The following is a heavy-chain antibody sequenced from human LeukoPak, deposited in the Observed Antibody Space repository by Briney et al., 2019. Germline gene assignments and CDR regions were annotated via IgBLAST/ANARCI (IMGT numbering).Heavy chain of an antibody. CDR3: AKDYYGSGSYYENFDC. D-gene: IGHD3-10*01. V-gene: IGHV3-30*02. CDR1: GFTFSSYG. CDR2: LRYEGSNR. J-gene: IGHJ4*02. Sequence: GPMSSPCAASGFTFSSYGMHWVRQASGKGLEWVAFLRYEGSNRYYADSVKGRFTISRDNSKNTLYLQMNSLRAEDTAVYYCAKDYYGSGSYYENFDCWGQGTLVTVSS.